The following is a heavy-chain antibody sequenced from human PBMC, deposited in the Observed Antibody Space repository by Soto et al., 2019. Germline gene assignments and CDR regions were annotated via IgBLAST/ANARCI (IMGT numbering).Heavy chain of an antibody. CDR2: IYPGDSDT. CDR3: VRDMQLWRLDS. CDR1: EYTFTSYW. D-gene: IGHD2-15*01. J-gene: IGHJ4*02. Sequence: GESLKISCKGSEYTFTSYWIVWVRQVPGKGLEWMGIIYPGDSDTRYSPSFQGQVTISADKSISTAYLQWNSLRAEDTAVYYCVRDMQLWRLDSWGQGTLVTVSS. V-gene: IGHV5-51*01.